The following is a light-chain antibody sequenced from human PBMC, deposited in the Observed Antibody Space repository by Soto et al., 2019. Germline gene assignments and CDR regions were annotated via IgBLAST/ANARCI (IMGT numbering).Light chain of an antibody. CDR1: QSISTNY. Sequence: EVVLTQSPGTLSLSLGERATLSCRASQSISTNYLAWYQQKPGQAPKLLIYAASSRLTGIPDRFSGSGSGTDFTITISRLEPEDFALYYCQQYGRTFGQGTRLDIK. CDR3: QQYGRT. CDR2: AAS. J-gene: IGKJ5*01. V-gene: IGKV3-20*01.